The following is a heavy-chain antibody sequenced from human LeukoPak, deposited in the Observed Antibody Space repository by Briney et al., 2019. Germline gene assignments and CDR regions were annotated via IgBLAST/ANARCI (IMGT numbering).Heavy chain of an antibody. CDR3: ARFGSGSYNAFYYYYGMDV. D-gene: IGHD3-10*01. Sequence: ASVKVSCKASAYTLTSYDINWVRQATGQGLEWKGWMNPNIGNTGYAQKFQGRVTMTRNTSISTAYMELSSLRSEDTAVYYCARFGSGSYNAFYYYYGMDVWGQGTTVTVSS. CDR1: AYTLTSYD. J-gene: IGHJ6*02. CDR2: MNPNIGNT. V-gene: IGHV1-8*01.